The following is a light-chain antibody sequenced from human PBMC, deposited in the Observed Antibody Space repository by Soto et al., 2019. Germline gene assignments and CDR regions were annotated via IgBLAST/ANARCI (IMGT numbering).Light chain of an antibody. Sequence: DVQMTQSPSTLSASVGDRVTITCRASQSISNWLAWYQQKPGKATKLLISDASSLQSGVPSRFSGSGSGTEFTLTISSLQPDDFATYYCQQYKSYSTFGQGTNLEIK. CDR1: QSISNW. V-gene: IGKV1-5*01. CDR2: DAS. J-gene: IGKJ2*01. CDR3: QQYKSYST.